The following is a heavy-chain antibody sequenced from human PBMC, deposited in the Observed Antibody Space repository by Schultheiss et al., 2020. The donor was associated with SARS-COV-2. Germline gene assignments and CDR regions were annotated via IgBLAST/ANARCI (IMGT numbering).Heavy chain of an antibody. D-gene: IGHD6-13*01. CDR1: GGSISSYY. CDR3: ARVPLYSSSWYPNAYYYYMDV. CDR2: IYYSGST. V-gene: IGHV4-59*08. J-gene: IGHJ6*03. Sequence: SETLSLTCTVSGGSISSYYWSWIRQPPGKGLEWIGYIYYSGSTNYNPSLKSRVTISVDTSKNQFSLKLSSVTAADTAVYYCARVPLYSSSWYPNAYYYYMDVWGKGTTVTVSS.